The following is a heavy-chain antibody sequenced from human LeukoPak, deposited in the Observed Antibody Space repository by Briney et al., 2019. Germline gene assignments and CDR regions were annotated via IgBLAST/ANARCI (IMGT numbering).Heavy chain of an antibody. D-gene: IGHD6-19*01. Sequence: GASVKVSCKASGYTFTSYGISWVRQAPGQGLEWMGWISAYNGNTNYAQKLQGRVTMTTDTSTSTAYMELRSLRPDDTAVYYCARDEAAVAGTGWFDPWGQGTLVTVSS. CDR1: GYTFTSYG. J-gene: IGHJ5*02. V-gene: IGHV1-18*01. CDR3: ARDEAAVAGTGWFDP. CDR2: ISAYNGNT.